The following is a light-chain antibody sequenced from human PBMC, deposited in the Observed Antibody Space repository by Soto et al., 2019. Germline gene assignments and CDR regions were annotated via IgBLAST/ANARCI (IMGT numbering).Light chain of an antibody. CDR1: SSDVGGYDY. CDR2: EVT. CDR3: SSHTSGDTRV. Sequence: QSVLTQPASVSGSPGQSIAISCTGTSSDVGGYDYVSWYQQHPDKAPKLIIYEVTKRPSGVSNRFSGSKSGNTASLTISGLQLDDEADYYCSSHTSGDTRVLGSGTKVTVL. V-gene: IGLV2-14*01. J-gene: IGLJ1*01.